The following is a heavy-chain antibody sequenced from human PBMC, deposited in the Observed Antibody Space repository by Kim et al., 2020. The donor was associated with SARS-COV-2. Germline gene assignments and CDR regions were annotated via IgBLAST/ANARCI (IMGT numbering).Heavy chain of an antibody. CDR2: ISYDGSYK. V-gene: IGHV3-30*03. CDR1: GFTFSSYG. Sequence: GGSLGLSCAASGFTFSSYGMHWVRQAPGKGLEWVAVISYDGSYKYYADSVKGRFTISRDNSKNTLYLQMNSLRAEDTAVYYCTEGLSRWGQGTLVTVSS. J-gene: IGHJ4*02. D-gene: IGHD3-3*01. CDR3: TEGLSR.